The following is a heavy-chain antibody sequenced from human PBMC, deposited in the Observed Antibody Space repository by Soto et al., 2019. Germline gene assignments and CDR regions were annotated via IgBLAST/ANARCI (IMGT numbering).Heavy chain of an antibody. V-gene: IGHV1-58*02. Sequence: SVKVSCKASGFTFTSSAMQWVRQARGQRLEWIGWIVVGSGNTNYAQKFQERVTITRDMSTSTAYMELSSLRSEDTAVYYCAASINDFWSGYYKPSGYYYYYMDVWGKGTTVTVSS. CDR3: AASINDFWSGYYKPSGYYYYYMDV. CDR2: IVVGSGNT. D-gene: IGHD3-3*01. CDR1: GFTFTSSA. J-gene: IGHJ6*03.